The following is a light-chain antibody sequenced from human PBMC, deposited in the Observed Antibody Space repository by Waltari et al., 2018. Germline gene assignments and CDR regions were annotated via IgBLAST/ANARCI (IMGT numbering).Light chain of an antibody. Sequence: SYELTQPSSVSVSPGQTARTTCSGDMLAKTYARWFHQKPGQAPILIIHKDSERPSGISERFLGSSSGTTVTLAISGAQPEDEADYYCYSAADNNVFFGGGTKLTVL. V-gene: IGLV3-27*01. CDR2: KDS. CDR3: YSAADNNVF. CDR1: MLAKTY. J-gene: IGLJ2*01.